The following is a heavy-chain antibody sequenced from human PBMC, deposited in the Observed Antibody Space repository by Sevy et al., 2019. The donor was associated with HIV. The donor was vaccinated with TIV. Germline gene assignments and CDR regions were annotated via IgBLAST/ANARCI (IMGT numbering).Heavy chain of an antibody. D-gene: IGHD5-18*01. CDR1: GFTFSDYY. CDR2: ISTSSTYT. CDR3: ARVRYKYGSYYFDY. Sequence: GGSLRLSCSASGFTFSDYYMSWIRQAPRKGLEWVSYISTSSTYTNHADSVKGRFTIPRDNANNSLYLQMNSLRAEDTAVYFCARVRYKYGSYYFDYWGQGTLVTVSS. V-gene: IGHV3-11*06. J-gene: IGHJ4*02.